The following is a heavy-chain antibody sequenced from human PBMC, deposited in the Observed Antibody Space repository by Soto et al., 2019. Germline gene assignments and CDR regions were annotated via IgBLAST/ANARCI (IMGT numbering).Heavy chain of an antibody. CDR3: AKGSRETATCCGED. Sequence: PGGPLRLCCAASGFTFSSYAISWVRQAPGKGLEWVSAISGTTDNTYYADSVKGRFTISRDNSKNTLYLQMNSLRVEDTAAYYCAKGSRETATCCGEDWGQGTQVTVSS. V-gene: IGHV3-23*01. CDR2: ISGTTDNT. J-gene: IGHJ1*01. CDR1: GFTFSSYA. D-gene: IGHD2-21*01.